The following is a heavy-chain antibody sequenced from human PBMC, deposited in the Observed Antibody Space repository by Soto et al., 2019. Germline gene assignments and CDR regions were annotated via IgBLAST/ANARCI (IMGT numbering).Heavy chain of an antibody. CDR2: IIPILGMT. V-gene: IGHV1-69*02. CDR1: GGTFSSYT. D-gene: IGHD4-17*01. CDR3: ARALAPSCDYLRPFDSDYIDI. J-gene: IGHJ6*03. Sequence: QVQLVQSGAEVKKPGSSVKVSCKASGGTFSSYTISWVRQAPGQGLEWMGSIIPILGMTNYAQTFQGRGTITADKSTSTAYRGLSRLRSEDTAVYSCARALAPSCDYLRPFDSDYIDIWGKGTTVTVCS.